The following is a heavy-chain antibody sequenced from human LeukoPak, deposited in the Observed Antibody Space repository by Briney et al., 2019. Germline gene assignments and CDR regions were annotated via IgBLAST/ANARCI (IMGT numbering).Heavy chain of an antibody. Sequence: PGGSLRLSCAASGFTVSTNYMSWVRQAPGKGLEWVSAISGSGGSTYYADSVKGRFTISRDNSKNTLYLQMNSLRAEDTAVYYCAREDYSYGSGSFLDYWGQGTLVTVSS. J-gene: IGHJ4*02. CDR3: AREDYSYGSGSFLDY. CDR1: GFTVSTNY. D-gene: IGHD3-10*01. V-gene: IGHV3-23*01. CDR2: ISGSGGST.